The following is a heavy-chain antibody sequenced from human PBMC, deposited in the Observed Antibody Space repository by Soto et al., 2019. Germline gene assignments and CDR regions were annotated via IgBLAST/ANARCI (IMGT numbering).Heavy chain of an antibody. Sequence: QVQLQQWGAGLLKPSETLSLTCAVYGGSFSGYYWSWIRQPPGKGLEWIGEINHSGSTNYNPSRKRRVTISVHTPKNQFSRKLSSVTAADTAVYYCARAVSLAYYYDSSGGRFDPRGQGTLVTVSS. D-gene: IGHD3-22*01. CDR2: INHSGST. CDR3: ARAVSLAYYYDSSGGRFDP. J-gene: IGHJ5*02. V-gene: IGHV4-34*01. CDR1: GGSFSGYY.